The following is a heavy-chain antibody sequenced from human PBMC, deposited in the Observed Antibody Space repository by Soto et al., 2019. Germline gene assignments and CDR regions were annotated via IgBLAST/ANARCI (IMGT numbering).Heavy chain of an antibody. D-gene: IGHD2-2*01. V-gene: IGHV3-53*01. CDR3: ALPRVAYADF. J-gene: IGHJ4*02. CDR1: EFTVTNNE. Sequence: GGSLRLSCAASEFTVTNNEMSWVRQAPGKGLEWVSILYSGGNTYYADSVEGRFTISRDGSKNTLYLHMNSLRAEDTAVYYCALPRVAYADFWGQGTRVTVSS. CDR2: LYSGGNT.